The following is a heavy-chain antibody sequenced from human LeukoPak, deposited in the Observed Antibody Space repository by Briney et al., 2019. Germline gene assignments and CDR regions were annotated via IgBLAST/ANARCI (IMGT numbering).Heavy chain of an antibody. V-gene: IGHV1-18*01. CDR2: ISAYNGNT. CDR3: ARDLGVVVPAAIDY. J-gene: IGHJ4*02. CDR1: GYTFTSYS. Sequence: GASVKVSCKASGYTFTSYSISWVRQAPGQGLEWMGWISAYNGNTNYAQKLQGRVTMTTDTSTSTAYMELRSLRSDDTAVYYCARDLGVVVPAAIDYWGQGTLVTVSS. D-gene: IGHD2-2*01.